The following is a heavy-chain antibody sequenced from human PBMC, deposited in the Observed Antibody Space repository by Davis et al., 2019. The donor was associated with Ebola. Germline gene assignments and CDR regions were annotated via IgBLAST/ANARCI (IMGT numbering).Heavy chain of an antibody. D-gene: IGHD4-17*01. V-gene: IGHV3-23*01. CDR1: GFTFSSYW. CDR2: ISGSGIST. Sequence: PGGSLRLSCAASGFTFSSYWMSWVRQAPGKGLEWVSAISGSGISTYYADSVKGRFTISRDNSKNTLYLQMNSLRAEDTAVYYCARAMTTVTHYYGMDVWGQGTTVTVSS. J-gene: IGHJ6*02. CDR3: ARAMTTVTHYYGMDV.